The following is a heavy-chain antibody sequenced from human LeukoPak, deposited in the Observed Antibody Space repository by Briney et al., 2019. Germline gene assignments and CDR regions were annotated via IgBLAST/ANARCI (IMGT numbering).Heavy chain of an antibody. V-gene: IGHV3-23*01. D-gene: IGHD6-13*01. CDR3: AKSVGSSSWSRGDY. CDR2: ISGSGGST. CDR1: GITFKNYA. Sequence: GGSLRLSCATSGITFKNYALSWVRQAPGKGLEWVSAISGSGGSTYYADSVKGRFTISRDNSKNTLYLQMNSLRAEDTAVYYCAKSVGSSSWSRGDYWGQGTLVTVSS. J-gene: IGHJ4*02.